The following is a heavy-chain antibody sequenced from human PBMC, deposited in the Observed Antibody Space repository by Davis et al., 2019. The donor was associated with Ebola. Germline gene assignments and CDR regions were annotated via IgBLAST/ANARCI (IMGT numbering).Heavy chain of an antibody. V-gene: IGHV4-39*07. CDR1: GGSISSSSYY. CDR3: AKHTSSPNAHGMDV. Sequence: SETLSLTCTVSGGSISSSSYYWGWIRQPPGKGLEWIGSIYYSGSTYYNPSLKSPVTISVDTSKNQFSLKLSSVTAADTAVYYFAKHTSSPNAHGMDVWGKGTTVTVSS. J-gene: IGHJ6*04. D-gene: IGHD6-13*01. CDR2: IYYSGST.